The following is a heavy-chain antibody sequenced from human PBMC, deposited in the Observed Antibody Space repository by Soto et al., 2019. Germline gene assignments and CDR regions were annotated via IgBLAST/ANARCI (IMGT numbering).Heavy chain of an antibody. CDR2: INDSGST. CDR3: ARGLITGSSYSGVWYYFYH. D-gene: IGHD1-26*01. CDR1: GGSFSGYI. V-gene: IGHV4-34*01. Sequence: SETLSLTCAVHGGSFSGYIWTWIRQPPGRGLQWIGQINDSGSTYYNPSLKSRVIISMHTSNDQFSLELTSVTAADTAMYYCARGLITGSSYSGVWYYFYHWGQGTQVTVSS. J-gene: IGHJ4*02.